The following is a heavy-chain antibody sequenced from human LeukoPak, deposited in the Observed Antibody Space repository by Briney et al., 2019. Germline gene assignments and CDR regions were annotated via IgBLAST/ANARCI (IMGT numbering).Heavy chain of an antibody. D-gene: IGHD3-22*01. CDR2: IIPIFGTA. Sequence: GASVKVSCKASGGTFSSYAISWVRQAPGRGLEWMGGIIPIFGTANYAQKFQGRVAITTDESTSTAYMELSSLRSEDTAVYYCARADYYGSSGYYSYYYYMDVWGKGTTVTVSS. V-gene: IGHV1-69*05. CDR3: ARADYYGSSGYYSYYYYMDV. CDR1: GGTFSSYA. J-gene: IGHJ6*03.